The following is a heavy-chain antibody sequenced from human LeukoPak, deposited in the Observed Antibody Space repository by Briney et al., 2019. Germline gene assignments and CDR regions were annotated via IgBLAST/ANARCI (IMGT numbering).Heavy chain of an antibody. V-gene: IGHV3-33*01. CDR2: IWYDGSNI. CDR3: ARGYDKPDY. J-gene: IGHJ4*01. Sequence: GRSLRLSCVASGFTFGSYGMHWVRQAPGKGPEWVAVIWYDGSNIYYADSVKGRFTISRDNSKNTLFLQMNSLRAEDTAVYYCARGYDKPDYWGQGTLVTVSS. CDR1: GFTFGSYG. D-gene: IGHD3-3*01.